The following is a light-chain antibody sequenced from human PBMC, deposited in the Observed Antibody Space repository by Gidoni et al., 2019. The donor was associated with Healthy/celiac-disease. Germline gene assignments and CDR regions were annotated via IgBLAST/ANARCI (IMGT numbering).Light chain of an antibody. V-gene: IGLV3-27*01. J-gene: IGLJ3*02. CDR3: YSADDNNRV. CDR1: VLAKNY. Sequence: SYELTQPSSLSVSPGQTARITCSGDVLAKNYARWFQQKPGQAPVLVIYKDSERPSGIPERFSGSSSGNTVTLTISGAQVEDEADYYCYSADDNNRVFGGGTKLTVL. CDR2: KDS.